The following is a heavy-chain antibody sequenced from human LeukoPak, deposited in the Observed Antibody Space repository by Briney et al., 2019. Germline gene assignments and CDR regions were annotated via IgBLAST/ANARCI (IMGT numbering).Heavy chain of an antibody. CDR3: ASQPSYSSSWYSPACFDP. CDR2: ISSSGSSI. D-gene: IGHD6-13*01. J-gene: IGHJ5*02. CDR1: GFSFSSST. Sequence: PGGSLRLSCAASGFSFSSSTMNWVRQAPGRGLEWVSSISSSGSSIYYADSVKGRFTISRDNAKNSLYLQINSLRAEDTAVYYCASQPSYSSSWYSPACFDPWGQGTLVTVSS. V-gene: IGHV3-21*01.